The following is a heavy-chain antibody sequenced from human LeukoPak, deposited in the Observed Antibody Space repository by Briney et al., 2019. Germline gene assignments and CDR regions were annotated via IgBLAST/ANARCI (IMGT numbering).Heavy chain of an antibody. J-gene: IGHJ3*02. Sequence: PGGSLRLSCAASGFTFDDYAMHWVRQAPGKGLEWVSGITWSSDSIAYADSVKGRFTISRDNARNSLYLQMNSLRVEDTAFYYCAKGKGPYYYDSSGYYDAFDIWGQGTMVTVSS. CDR1: GFTFDDYA. V-gene: IGHV3-9*01. CDR2: ITWSSDSI. D-gene: IGHD3-22*01. CDR3: AKGKGPYYYDSSGYYDAFDI.